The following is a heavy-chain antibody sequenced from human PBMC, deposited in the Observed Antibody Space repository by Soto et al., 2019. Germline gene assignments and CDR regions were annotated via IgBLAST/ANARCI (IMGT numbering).Heavy chain of an antibody. CDR2: IYYSGST. V-gene: IGHV4-59*08. J-gene: IGHJ5*02. Sequence: SETLSLTCTVSGGSISSYYWSWIRQPPGKGLEWIGYIYYSGSTNYNPSLKSRVTISVDTSKNQFSLKLSSVTAADTAVYYCARLARRYCGGDCYYNWFDPWGQGTLVTVSS. CDR1: GGSISSYY. D-gene: IGHD2-21*01. CDR3: ARLARRYCGGDCYYNWFDP.